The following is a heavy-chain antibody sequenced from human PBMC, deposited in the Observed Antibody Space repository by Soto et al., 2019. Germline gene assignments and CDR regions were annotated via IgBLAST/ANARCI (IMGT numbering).Heavy chain of an antibody. CDR2: IKQDGSEK. J-gene: IGHJ5*02. CDR3: AGREAIGDVP. Sequence: EVQLVESGGGLAQPGGSLRLSCAASGLTFSSNWMTWVRQAPGKGLEWVANIKQDGSEKYYVDSVKGRFTISRDNAKNSLNQQLNRLKVGDTAVYYCAGREAIGDVPWGHGTLVTVSS. V-gene: IGHV3-7*01. D-gene: IGHD3-10*01. CDR1: GLTFSSNW.